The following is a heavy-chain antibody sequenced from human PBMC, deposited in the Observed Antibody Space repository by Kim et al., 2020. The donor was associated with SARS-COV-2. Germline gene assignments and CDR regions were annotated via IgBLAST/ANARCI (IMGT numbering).Heavy chain of an antibody. V-gene: IGHV3-23*01. CDR3: VNNEVRGIVVVITGVDY. D-gene: IGHD3-22*01. J-gene: IGHJ4*02. CDR1: GFTFSSYA. Sequence: GGSLRLSCAASGFTFSSYAMSWVRQAPGKGLEWVSAISGSGGSTYYADSVKGRFTISRDNSKNTLYLQMNSLRAEDTAVYYCVNNEVRGIVVVITGVDYWGQGTLVTVSS. CDR2: ISGSGGST.